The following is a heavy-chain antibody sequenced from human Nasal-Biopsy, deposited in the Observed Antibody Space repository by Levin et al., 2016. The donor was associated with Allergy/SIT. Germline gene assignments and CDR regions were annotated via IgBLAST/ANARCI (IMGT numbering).Heavy chain of an antibody. D-gene: IGHD3-10*01. CDR2: IYHSGHT. CDR1: GDSLSSGNFY. Sequence: SETLSLTCNVSGDSLSSGNFYWSWSRLLPGKGMEWIGYIYHSGHTHYNPSLRSRGTISVDTSKNEFSLTLTSVTAADTAMYYCARDRGASPSFDPWGQGTLVTVSS. CDR3: ARDRGASPSFDP. J-gene: IGHJ5*02. V-gene: IGHV4-31*03.